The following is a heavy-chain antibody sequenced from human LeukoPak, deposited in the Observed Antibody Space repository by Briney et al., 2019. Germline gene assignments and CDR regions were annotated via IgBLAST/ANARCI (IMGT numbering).Heavy chain of an antibody. V-gene: IGHV4-30-2*01. CDR3: ARASYGCIDY. J-gene: IGHJ4*02. CDR2: INHSGST. D-gene: IGHD3-16*01. Sequence: PSQTLSLTCAVSGGSISSGGYSWSWIRQPPGKGLEWIGEINHSGSTNYNPSLKSRVTISVDTSKNQFSLKLSSVTAADTAVYYCARASYGCIDYWGQGTLVTVSS. CDR1: GGSISSGGYS.